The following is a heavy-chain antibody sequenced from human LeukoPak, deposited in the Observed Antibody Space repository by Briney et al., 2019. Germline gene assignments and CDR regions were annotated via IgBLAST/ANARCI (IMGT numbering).Heavy chain of an antibody. CDR2: ISSSGSTI. Sequence: GGSLRLSCAASGFTFSDYYMSWIRQAPGKGLEWVSYISSSGSTIYYADSVKGRFTISRDNAKNTLYLQMNSLRAEDTAVYYCAGMIYGSGNWFDPWGQGTLVTVSS. D-gene: IGHD3-10*01. J-gene: IGHJ5*02. V-gene: IGHV3-11*04. CDR3: AGMIYGSGNWFDP. CDR1: GFTFSDYY.